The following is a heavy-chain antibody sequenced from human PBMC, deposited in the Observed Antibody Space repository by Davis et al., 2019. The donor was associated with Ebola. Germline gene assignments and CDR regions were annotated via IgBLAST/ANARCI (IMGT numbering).Heavy chain of an antibody. V-gene: IGHV4-30-4*01. CDR3: ARENYYDSSGYLFDY. CDR1: GGSISSGDYY. D-gene: IGHD3-22*01. J-gene: IGHJ4*02. CDR2: IYYSGST. Sequence: LRLSCTVSGGSISSGDYYWSWIRQPPGKGLEWIGYIYYSGSTYYNPSLKSRVTISVDTSKNQFSLKLSSVTAADTAVYYCARENYYDSSGYLFDYWGQGTLVTVSS.